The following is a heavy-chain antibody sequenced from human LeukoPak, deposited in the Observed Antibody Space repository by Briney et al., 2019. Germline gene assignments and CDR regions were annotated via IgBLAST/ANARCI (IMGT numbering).Heavy chain of an antibody. CDR3: GRAASYYYDSSGYYLDY. CDR1: GGSISSGGYS. D-gene: IGHD3-22*01. Sequence: SETLSLTCAVSGGSISSGGYSWSWIRQPPGKGLEWIGYIYHSGSTYYNPSLKSRVTISVDRSKNQFSLKLSSVTAADTAVYYCGRAASYYYDSSGYYLDYWGQGTLDTVSS. J-gene: IGHJ4*02. CDR2: IYHSGST. V-gene: IGHV4-30-2*01.